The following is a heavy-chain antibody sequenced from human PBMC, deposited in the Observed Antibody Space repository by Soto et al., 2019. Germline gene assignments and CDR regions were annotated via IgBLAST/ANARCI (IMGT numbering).Heavy chain of an antibody. CDR3: AIDNVEDIVVVVAARPNAFDI. V-gene: IGHV3-23*01. D-gene: IGHD2-15*01. CDR2: ISGSGGST. J-gene: IGHJ3*02. CDR1: GFTFSSYA. Sequence: QLGGPLRLSCAASGFTFSSYAMSWVRQAPGKGLEWVSAISGSGGSTYYADSVKGRFTISRDNSKNTLYLQMNSLRAEDTAVYYCAIDNVEDIVVVVAARPNAFDIWGQGTMVTVSS.